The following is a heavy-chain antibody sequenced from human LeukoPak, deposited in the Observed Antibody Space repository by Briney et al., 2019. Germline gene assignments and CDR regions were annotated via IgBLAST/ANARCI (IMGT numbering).Heavy chain of an antibody. CDR3: AREKDWSLDY. Sequence: QPGRSLRLSCAASGFTFNTYAMHWVRQAPGKGLEWVSIVWYDGINKYYEDSVKGRFTISRDNSKNTLYLQMNSLRAEDTGVYYCAREKDWSLDYWGQATLVTVSS. V-gene: IGHV3-33*01. CDR1: GFTFNTYA. CDR2: VWYDGINK. D-gene: IGHD3-9*01. J-gene: IGHJ4*02.